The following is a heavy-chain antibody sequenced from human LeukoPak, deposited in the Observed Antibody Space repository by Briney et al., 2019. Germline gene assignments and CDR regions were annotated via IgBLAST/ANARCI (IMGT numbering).Heavy chain of an antibody. CDR3: ASHYYDSRGYYYFDF. CDR2: IYSDDRI. Sequence: GGSLRLSCAASGLTVSSSYMSWVRQAPGKGLECVSIIYSDDRIFYADSLKGRFTISRDNSKNTLYLQMNSLRAEDTAVYYCASHYYDSRGYYYFDFWGQGTLVTVSS. D-gene: IGHD3-22*01. J-gene: IGHJ4*02. V-gene: IGHV3-53*01. CDR1: GLTVSSSY.